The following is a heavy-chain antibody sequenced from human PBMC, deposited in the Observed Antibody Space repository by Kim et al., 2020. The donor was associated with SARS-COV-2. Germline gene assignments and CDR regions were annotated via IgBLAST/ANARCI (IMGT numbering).Heavy chain of an antibody. Sequence: PSVQGQVTISADKSISTAYLQWSSLKASDTAMYYCARRDYGGNSVHFDYWGQGTLVTVSS. D-gene: IGHD4-17*01. V-gene: IGHV5-51*01. J-gene: IGHJ4*02. CDR3: ARRDYGGNSVHFDY.